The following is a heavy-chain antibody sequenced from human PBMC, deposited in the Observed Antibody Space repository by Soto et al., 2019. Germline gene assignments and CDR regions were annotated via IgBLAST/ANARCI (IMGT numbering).Heavy chain of an antibody. CDR3: ARGTSEYQMLYGLYYYYGMDV. Sequence: SETLSLTCTVSGVSITTTSYYCGWIRQPPWKGLEWIGSVYFCGSTNYNPSLKSRVTISVDTSKNQFSLKLSSVTAADTAVYYCARGTSEYQMLYGLYYYYGMDVWGQGTTVTVSS. CDR2: VYFCGST. D-gene: IGHD2-2*02. J-gene: IGHJ6*02. CDR1: GVSITTTSYY. V-gene: IGHV4-39*07.